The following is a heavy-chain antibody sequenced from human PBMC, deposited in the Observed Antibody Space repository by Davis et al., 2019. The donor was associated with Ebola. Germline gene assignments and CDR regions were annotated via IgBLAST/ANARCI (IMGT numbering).Heavy chain of an antibody. CDR3: ATHYDFWSGYFWIY. D-gene: IGHD3-3*01. CDR2: INAGNGNT. Sequence: AASVKVSCKASGYTFTSYAMHWVRQAPGQRLEWMGWINAGNGNTKYSQKFQGRVTIARDTSASTAYMELSSLRSEDTAVYYCATHYDFWSGYFWIYWGQGTLVTVSS. V-gene: IGHV1-3*01. J-gene: IGHJ4*02. CDR1: GYTFTSYA.